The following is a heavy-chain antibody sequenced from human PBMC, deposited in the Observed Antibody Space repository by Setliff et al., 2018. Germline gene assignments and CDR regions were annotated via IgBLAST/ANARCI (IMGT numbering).Heavy chain of an antibody. Sequence: GGSLRLSCAGSGFTFSSYTMNWVRQAPGKGLEWVSSIISSGSHIYYADSVKGRFTSSRDNAKNSLYLQMNSLRADDTAVYYCTRDYGFCSGGSCSYYGMDVWGQGTTVTVSS. D-gene: IGHD2-15*01. CDR1: GFTFSSYT. J-gene: IGHJ6*02. CDR2: IISSGSHI. V-gene: IGHV3-21*01. CDR3: TRDYGFCSGGSCSYYGMDV.